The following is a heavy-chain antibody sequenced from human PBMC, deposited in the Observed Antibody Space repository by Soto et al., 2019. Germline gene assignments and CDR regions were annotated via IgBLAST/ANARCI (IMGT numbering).Heavy chain of an antibody. D-gene: IGHD6-19*01. CDR1: GSTFSSDD. Sequence: EVHLLEYGGGLVHPGGSLRLSCVVSGSTFSSDDMSWVRQAPGRGLEWVSGISDSGGSTYYADSVKGRFTISRDNAKNTLYLQSKSLRVEDTALYYCAKDGGWSLAVAGLFDYWGPGTQVTVSS. CDR3: AKDGGWSLAVAGLFDY. CDR2: ISDSGGST. V-gene: IGHV3-23*01. J-gene: IGHJ4*02.